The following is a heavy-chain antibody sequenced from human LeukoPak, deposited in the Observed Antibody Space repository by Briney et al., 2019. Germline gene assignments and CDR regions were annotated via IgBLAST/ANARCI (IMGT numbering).Heavy chain of an antibody. D-gene: IGHD3-10*01. Sequence: SETLSLTCAVYGGSFSGYYWSWIRQPPGKGLEWIGEINHSGSTNYNPPLKSRVTISVDTSKNQFSLKLSSVTAADTAVYYCARVGSRTMVRGALDYYYYGMDVWGQGTTVTVSS. V-gene: IGHV4-34*01. CDR3: ARVGSRTMVRGALDYYYYGMDV. CDR2: INHSGST. CDR1: GGSFSGYY. J-gene: IGHJ6*02.